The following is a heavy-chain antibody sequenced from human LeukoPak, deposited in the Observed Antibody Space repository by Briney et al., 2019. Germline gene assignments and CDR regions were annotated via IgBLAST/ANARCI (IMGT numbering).Heavy chain of an antibody. J-gene: IGHJ6*04. CDR3: ARESVLYSYGPTMDV. Sequence: SETLSLTCTVSGGSISSYYLSWIRQPAGKGLEWIGRIYSRGTTYNPSLKSRVTMSADTSRNHVSLTLNSVTAADTAVYYCARESVLYSYGPTMDVWGKGTTVTISS. V-gene: IGHV4-4*07. CDR2: IYSRGT. D-gene: IGHD5-18*01. CDR1: GGSISSYY.